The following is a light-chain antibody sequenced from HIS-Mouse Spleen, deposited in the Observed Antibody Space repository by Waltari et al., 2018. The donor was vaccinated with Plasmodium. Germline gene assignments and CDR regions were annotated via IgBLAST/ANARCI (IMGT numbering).Light chain of an antibody. V-gene: IGLV3-25*03. CDR3: QSADSRCTYWV. J-gene: IGLJ3*02. CDR2: KDS. Sequence: SYELTQPPSVSVSPGQTARITCSGDALPKQYAYWYQQKPGQAPVLVIYKDSERPSGIPERFSGSSSGTTVTLTISGVQAEDEADYYCQSADSRCTYWVFGGGTKLTVL. CDR1: ALPKQY.